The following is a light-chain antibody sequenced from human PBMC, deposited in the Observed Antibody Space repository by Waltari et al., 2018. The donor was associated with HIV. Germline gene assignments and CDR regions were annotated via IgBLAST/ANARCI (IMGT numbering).Light chain of an antibody. Sequence: QSALTQPASVSGSPGQSITIPCTGTSSDVGGYNLVSWYQQHQGKAPKLIIYEVSKRPSGVSNRFSGSKSGNTASLTISGLQAEDEADYYCCAYAGSTTYVIFGGGTKLTVL. CDR1: SSDVGGYNL. J-gene: IGLJ2*01. CDR3: CAYAGSTTYVI. V-gene: IGLV2-23*02. CDR2: EVS.